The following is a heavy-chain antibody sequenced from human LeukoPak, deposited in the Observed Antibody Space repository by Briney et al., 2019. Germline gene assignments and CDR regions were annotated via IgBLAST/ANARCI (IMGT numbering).Heavy chain of an antibody. CDR2: MSTSDSPI. J-gene: IGHJ4*02. V-gene: IGHV3-48*04. CDR1: GFTFSSYR. Sequence: GGSLRLSCAASGFTFSSYRMSWIRQAPGKGLEWVSYMSTSDSPIYYTDSVKGRFTISRDNAKNSLYLQMNSLRAEDTAVYYCARGGSSSWYYFDYWGQGTLVTVSS. D-gene: IGHD6-13*01. CDR3: ARGGSSSWYYFDY.